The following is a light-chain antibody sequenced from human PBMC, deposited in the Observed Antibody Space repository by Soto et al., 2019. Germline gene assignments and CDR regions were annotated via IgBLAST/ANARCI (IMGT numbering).Light chain of an antibody. CDR2: GAS. Sequence: EIVMTQSPATLYVSPGDSATLSCRASQSVNTNVAWYRQDPGQAPRLVIYGASTKAAGTPGRFTGSGSGTDFTLTISSLQSEDFAVYYCQQYDNWPPITFGQGTRLGIK. V-gene: IGKV3D-15*01. CDR1: QSVNTN. CDR3: QQYDNWPPIT. J-gene: IGKJ5*01.